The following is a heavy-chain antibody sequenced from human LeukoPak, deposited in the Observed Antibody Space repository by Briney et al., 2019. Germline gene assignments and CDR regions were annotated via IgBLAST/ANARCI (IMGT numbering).Heavy chain of an antibody. CDR3: ARGPYYYDSSGYYIPYYGMDV. CDR1: GYTFTSYY. Sequence: ASVKVSCKASGYTFTSYYMHWVRQAPGQGLEWMGIINPSGGSTSYAQKFQGRVTMTRDTSTSTVYMELSSLRSEDTAVYYCARGPYYYDSSGYYIPYYGMDVWGQGTTVTVSS. V-gene: IGHV1-46*01. J-gene: IGHJ6*02. CDR2: INPSGGST. D-gene: IGHD3-22*01.